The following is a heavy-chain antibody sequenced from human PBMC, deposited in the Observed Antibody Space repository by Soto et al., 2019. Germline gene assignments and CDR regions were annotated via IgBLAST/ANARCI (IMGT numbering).Heavy chain of an antibody. V-gene: IGHV4-31*03. Sequence: QVQLQESGPGLVKPSQTLSLTCTVSGGSISSGGYYWSCIRQHPGKGLEWIGYIYYSGSTYYNPSLKSRVTISVDTSKNQFSLKLSSVTAADTAVYYCARHITEYCSGGSCYSGRGFDPWGQGTLVTVSS. CDR1: GGSISSGGYY. CDR3: ARHITEYCSGGSCYSGRGFDP. J-gene: IGHJ5*02. D-gene: IGHD2-15*01. CDR2: IYYSGST.